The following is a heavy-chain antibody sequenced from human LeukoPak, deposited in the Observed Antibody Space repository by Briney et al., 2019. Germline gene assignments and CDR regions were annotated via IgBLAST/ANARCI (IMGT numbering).Heavy chain of an antibody. D-gene: IGHD6-13*01. CDR3: ARGISSSWFPKGYIDYFDY. CDR2: IYTSGST. CDR1: GGSLSSYY. Sequence: SETLSLTCTVSGGSLSSYYWSWIRQPAGKGLEWIGRIYTSGSTNYNPSLKRRVTMSVDTSKNQFSLKLSSVTAADTAVYYCARGISSSWFPKGYIDYFDYWGQGTLVTVSS. J-gene: IGHJ4*02. V-gene: IGHV4-4*07.